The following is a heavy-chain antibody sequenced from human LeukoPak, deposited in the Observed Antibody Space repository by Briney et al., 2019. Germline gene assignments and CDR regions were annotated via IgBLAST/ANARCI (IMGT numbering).Heavy chain of an antibody. CDR3: ARDGGSRAFQH. D-gene: IGHD3-3*01. Sequence: SETLSLTCTVSGGSISSYYWSWIRQPPGQGLEWIGCFYKSGSTDYNPSLKSRVTISVDTSKNQFSLKLSSVTAADTAVYYCARDGGSRAFQHWGQGTLVTVSS. CDR1: GGSISSYY. CDR2: FYKSGST. J-gene: IGHJ1*01. V-gene: IGHV4-59*01.